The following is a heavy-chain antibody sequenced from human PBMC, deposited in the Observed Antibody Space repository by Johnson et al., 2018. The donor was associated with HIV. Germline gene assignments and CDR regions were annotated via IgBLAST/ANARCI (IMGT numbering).Heavy chain of an antibody. Sequence: VQLVESGGGVVQPGRSLRLSCAASGFTFSSYAMHWVRQAPGKGLEWVAVISYAGSEKYYADSVKGRFTISRDSSKNTLYLQMNSLRAEDTAVYYCTRGGWKVVTSIFAFDIWGQGTMVAVSS. CDR3: TRGGWKVVTSIFAFDI. J-gene: IGHJ3*02. D-gene: IGHD2-21*02. CDR1: GFTFSSYA. CDR2: ISYAGSEK. V-gene: IGHV3-30*04.